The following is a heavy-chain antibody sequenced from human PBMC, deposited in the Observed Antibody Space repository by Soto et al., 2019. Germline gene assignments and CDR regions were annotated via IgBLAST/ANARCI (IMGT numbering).Heavy chain of an antibody. V-gene: IGHV4-31*03. D-gene: IGHD2-2*01. CDR3: ARDGSSTANWSDP. J-gene: IGHJ5*02. Sequence: SETLSRPCTVSGDALYIGGYYWTWIRQHPGKGLEWIGYFYHTGNTCYNPSRESRVTMSVDTSKNQFSLKLAAVTAADTAVYYCARDGSSTANWSDPWGQGTLVTVSS. CDR2: FYHTGNT. CDR1: GDALYIGGYY.